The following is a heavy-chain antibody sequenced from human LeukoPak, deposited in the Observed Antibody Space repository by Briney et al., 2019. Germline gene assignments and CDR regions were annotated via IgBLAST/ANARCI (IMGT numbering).Heavy chain of an antibody. Sequence: GGSLRLSCAASGITVASSYMSWVRQAPGKGLEWVSAIYSGGATYYADSAKGRFTISRDNSKNTLCLQMNNLRVEDTAVYYCARAPSGWNFDCWGQGALVTVST. J-gene: IGHJ4*02. CDR1: GITVASSY. V-gene: IGHV3-66*01. CDR2: IYSGGAT. CDR3: ARAPSGWNFDC. D-gene: IGHD6-19*01.